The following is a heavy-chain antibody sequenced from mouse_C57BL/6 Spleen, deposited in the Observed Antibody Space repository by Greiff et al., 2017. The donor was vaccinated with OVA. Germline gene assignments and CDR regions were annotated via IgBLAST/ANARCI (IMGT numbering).Heavy chain of an antibody. D-gene: IGHD1-1*01. J-gene: IGHJ1*03. V-gene: IGHV14-2*01. Sequence: EVHLVESGAELVKPGASVKLSCTASGFNIKDYYMHWVKQRTEQGLEWIGRIDPEDGETKYAPKFQGKATITADTSSNTAYLQLSSLTSEDTAVYYCADSTVVAPHWYFDVWGTGTTVTVSS. CDR3: ADSTVVAPHWYFDV. CDR2: IDPEDGET. CDR1: GFNIKDYY.